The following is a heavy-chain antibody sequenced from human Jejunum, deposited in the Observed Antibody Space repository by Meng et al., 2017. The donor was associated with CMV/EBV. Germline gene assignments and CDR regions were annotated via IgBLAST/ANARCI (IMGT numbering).Heavy chain of an antibody. CDR1: GFSFSATY. CDR2: IVTYSTFT. J-gene: IGHJ4*02. Sequence: QVQLVESGGTLVKPGRSLRLSCAASGFSFSATYMSVGRQAPRKGLELISFIVTYSTFTNYAGSVKGRFTITRDNTKNSLFLLMNTLIDEDTAVNYCVRGNYPRYFDYWGQGILVTVSS. V-gene: IGHV3-11*05. D-gene: IGHD3-10*01. CDR3: VRGNYPRYFDY.